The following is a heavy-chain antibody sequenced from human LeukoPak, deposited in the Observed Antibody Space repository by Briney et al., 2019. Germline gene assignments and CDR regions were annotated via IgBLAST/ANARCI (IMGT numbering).Heavy chain of an antibody. CDR2: IYHSGST. Sequence: SETLSLTCAVSGGSLSSSNWWSWVRQPPGKGLEWIGAIYHSGSTNYNPSLKSRVTISVDKSKNQFSLKLSSVTAADTAVYYLARAVTFRYGMDVWGQGTTVTVSS. J-gene: IGHJ6*02. V-gene: IGHV4-4*02. D-gene: IGHD3-16*01. CDR3: ARAVTFRYGMDV. CDR1: GGSLSSSNW.